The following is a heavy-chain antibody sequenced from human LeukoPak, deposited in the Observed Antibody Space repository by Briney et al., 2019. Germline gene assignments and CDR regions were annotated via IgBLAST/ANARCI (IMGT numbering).Heavy chain of an antibody. CDR3: AKVGVRYSYYYYYMDV. V-gene: IGHV3-30*02. CDR1: GVTFSSYS. D-gene: IGHD3-9*01. J-gene: IGHJ6*03. CDR2: IRYDGSHK. Sequence: PGGSLRLSCAASGVTFSSYSMNWVRQAPGKGLERGAFIRYDGSHKYYADSVKGRFTISRANSKNTLYLQMNSLRAEDTAVYYCAKVGVRYSYYYYYMDVWGKGTTVTISS.